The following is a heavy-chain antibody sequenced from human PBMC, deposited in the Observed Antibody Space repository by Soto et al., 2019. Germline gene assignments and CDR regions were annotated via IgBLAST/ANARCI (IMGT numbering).Heavy chain of an antibody. CDR1: GDSLSSYY. V-gene: IGHV4-59*01. Sequence: QVQLLESGPGLVKPSGTLSLTCNVSGDSLSSYYWNWIRQPPGQGLEWIGYVYFSGNTKYNTSLESRVKISVDTSTNQFSLKLTSVTAADTAVYYCARDAGIVGAYYFDYWGRGILVTVSS. J-gene: IGHJ4*02. CDR3: ARDAGIVGAYYFDY. CDR2: VYFSGNT. D-gene: IGHD1-26*01.